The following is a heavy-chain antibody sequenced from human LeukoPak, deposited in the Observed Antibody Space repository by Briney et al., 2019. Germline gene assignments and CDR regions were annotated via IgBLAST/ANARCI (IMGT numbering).Heavy chain of an antibody. CDR3: ARDRVVVANYGMDV. CDR2: ISGSGGST. CDR1: GFTVSSNY. V-gene: IGHV3-53*05. Sequence: GGSLRLSCAASGFTVSSNYMSWVRQAPGKGLEWVSAISGSGGSTYYADSVKGRFTISRDNSKNTLYLQMNSLRAEDTAVYYCARDRVVVANYGMDVWGQGTTVTVSS. J-gene: IGHJ6*02. D-gene: IGHD2-15*01.